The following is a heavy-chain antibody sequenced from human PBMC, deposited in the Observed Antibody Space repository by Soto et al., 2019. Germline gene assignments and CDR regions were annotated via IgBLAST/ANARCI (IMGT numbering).Heavy chain of an antibody. D-gene: IGHD5-12*01. Sequence: SVKVSCKASGFTFTSSAMQWVRQARGQRLEWIGWIVVGSGNTNYAQKFRERVTITRDMSTSTAYMELSSLRSEDTAVYYCAATQETGYSGYDPLNYWGQGTLVTGSS. CDR3: AATQETGYSGYDPLNY. J-gene: IGHJ4*02. CDR1: GFTFTSSA. V-gene: IGHV1-58*02. CDR2: IVVGSGNT.